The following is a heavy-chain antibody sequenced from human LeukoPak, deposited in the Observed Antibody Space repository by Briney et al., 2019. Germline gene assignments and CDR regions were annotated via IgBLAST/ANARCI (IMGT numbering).Heavy chain of an antibody. Sequence: HPGGSLRLSCAASGFTFSSSAMSWVRQAPGKGLEWVANIKEDGTEKYYVDSVKGRFTISRDNAERSMHLQMNSLRAEDTAVYYCIRGGFSLDYWGQGTLVTVSS. J-gene: IGHJ4*02. CDR2: IKEDGTEK. CDR3: IRGGFSLDY. D-gene: IGHD3-16*01. CDR1: GFTFSSSA. V-gene: IGHV3-7*01.